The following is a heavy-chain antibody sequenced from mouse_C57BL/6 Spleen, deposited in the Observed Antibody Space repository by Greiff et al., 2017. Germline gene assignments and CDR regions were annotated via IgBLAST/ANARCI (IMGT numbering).Heavy chain of an antibody. D-gene: IGHD2-3*01. CDR2: INPNNGGT. Sequence: EVQLQQSGPELVKPGASVKIPCKASGYTFTDYNMDWVKQSHGKSLEWIGDINPNNGGTIYNQKFKGKATLTVDKSSSTAYMELRSLTSEDTAVYYCARNGYDCYPYYYAMDYWGQGTSVTVSS. J-gene: IGHJ4*01. CDR3: ARNGYDCYPYYYAMDY. CDR1: GYTFTDYN. V-gene: IGHV1-18*01.